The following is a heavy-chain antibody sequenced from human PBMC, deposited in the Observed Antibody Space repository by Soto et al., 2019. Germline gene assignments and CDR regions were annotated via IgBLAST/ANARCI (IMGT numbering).Heavy chain of an antibody. V-gene: IGHV1-18*01. CDR1: GYTFTSYG. J-gene: IGHJ6*03. CDR3: AREPIVVVPAAIDNYYYYMDV. CDR2: ISAYNGNT. Sequence: ASVKVSCKASGYTFTSYGISWVRQAPGQGLEWMGWISAYNGNTNYAQKLQGRVTMTTGTSTSTAYMELRSLRSDDTAVYYCAREPIVVVPAAIDNYYYYMDVWGKGTTVTVSS. D-gene: IGHD2-2*02.